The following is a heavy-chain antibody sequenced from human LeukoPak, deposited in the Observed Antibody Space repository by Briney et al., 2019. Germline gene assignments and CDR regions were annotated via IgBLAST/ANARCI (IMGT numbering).Heavy chain of an antibody. J-gene: IGHJ4*02. D-gene: IGHD5-12*01. CDR3: AKDGPYSGYDLFDY. Sequence: GGSLRLSCVASGFTVSNYDMHWVRQAPGKGLEWVAIISSDQTNKNYADSVKGRFTISRDNSKNTLYLQMNSLRAEDTAVYYCAKDGPYSGYDLFDYWGQGTLVTVSS. CDR2: ISSDQTNK. CDR1: GFTVSNYD. V-gene: IGHV3-30*18.